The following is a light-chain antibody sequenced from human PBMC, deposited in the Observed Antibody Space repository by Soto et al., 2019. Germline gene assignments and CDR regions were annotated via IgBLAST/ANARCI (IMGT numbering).Light chain of an antibody. CDR1: QGIGTY. CDR3: QQVDSYPRT. Sequence: IQLTQSPSSLSAFVGDRVTVTCRASQGIGTYLVWYQQKSGKAPTVLIYASSTLQTGVPSRFSGSGSGTDFSLTISSLHPEDVATYYCQQVDSYPRTFGQGTKVEIK. J-gene: IGKJ1*01. CDR2: ASS. V-gene: IGKV1-9*01.